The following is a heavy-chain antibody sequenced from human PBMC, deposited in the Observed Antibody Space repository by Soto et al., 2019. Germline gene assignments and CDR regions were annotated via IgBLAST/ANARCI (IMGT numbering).Heavy chain of an antibody. V-gene: IGHV4-61*01. J-gene: IGHJ6*02. D-gene: IGHD3-3*01. CDR2: IYYSGST. Sequence: SETLSLTCTVSGGSVSSGSYYWSWIRQPPGKGLEWIGYIYYSGSTNYNPSLKSRVTISVDTSKNQFSLKLSSVTAADTAVYYCARVDYDFWSGYPPDGMDVWGQGTLVTVSS. CDR1: GGSVSSGSYY. CDR3: ARVDYDFWSGYPPDGMDV.